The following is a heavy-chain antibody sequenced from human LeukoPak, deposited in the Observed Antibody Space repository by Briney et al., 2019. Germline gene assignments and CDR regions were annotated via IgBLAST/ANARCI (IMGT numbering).Heavy chain of an antibody. CDR2: ISGSGGST. CDR3: APDLTATGTGSWFDP. V-gene: IGHV3-23*01. Sequence: GGSLRLSCAASGFTLSSYAMSWVRQAPGKGLEWVSAISGSGGSTYYADSVKGRFTISRDNSKKTLYLQMNSLRAEDTAVYYCAPDLTATGTGSWFDPWGQGTLVTVSS. D-gene: IGHD6-13*01. J-gene: IGHJ5*02. CDR1: GFTLSSYA.